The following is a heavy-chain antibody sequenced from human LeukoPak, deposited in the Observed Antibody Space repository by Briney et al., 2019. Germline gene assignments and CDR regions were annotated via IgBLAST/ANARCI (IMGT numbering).Heavy chain of an antibody. CDR3: TTTYDFTRGGFDY. D-gene: IGHD3-10*01. Sequence: SGGSLRLSCAASGFTFSSYSMNWVRQPPGKGLEWIGSGRYSGRAYYTPSLNSRVSISIDTSKSQFSLKLNFATAADTAFYYCTTTYDFTRGGFDYWGLGTLVTVSS. V-gene: IGHV4-59*12. CDR1: GFTFSSYS. J-gene: IGHJ4*02. CDR2: GRYSGRA.